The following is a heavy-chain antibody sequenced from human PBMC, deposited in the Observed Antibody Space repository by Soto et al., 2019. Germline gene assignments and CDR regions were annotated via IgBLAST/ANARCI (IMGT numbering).Heavy chain of an antibody. D-gene: IGHD6-13*01. Sequence: ASVKVSCKASGGTFSSYAISWVRQAPGQGLEWMGGIIPIFGTANYAQKFQGRVTITADESTSTAYMELSSLRSEDTAVYYCATINRYSSSWRYYYYGMDVWGQGTTVTVSS. J-gene: IGHJ6*02. CDR1: GGTFSSYA. CDR3: ATINRYSSSWRYYYYGMDV. V-gene: IGHV1-69*13. CDR2: IIPIFGTA.